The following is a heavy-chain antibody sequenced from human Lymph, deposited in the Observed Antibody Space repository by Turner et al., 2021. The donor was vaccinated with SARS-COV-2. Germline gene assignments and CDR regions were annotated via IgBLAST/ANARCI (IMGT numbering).Heavy chain of an antibody. Sequence: HVQLQESGPGLVKPSQTLSLTCTVSGGSISSGGYYWSWIRQHPGKGLEWIGYIYYSGSTYYNQSLKSRVSISVDTSKNQFSLKLSSVTAADTAVYYCARDYGGNSNYFDYWGQGTLVTVSS. CDR3: ARDYGGNSNYFDY. D-gene: IGHD4-17*01. V-gene: IGHV4-31*03. CDR2: IYYSGST. CDR1: GGSISSGGYY. J-gene: IGHJ4*02.